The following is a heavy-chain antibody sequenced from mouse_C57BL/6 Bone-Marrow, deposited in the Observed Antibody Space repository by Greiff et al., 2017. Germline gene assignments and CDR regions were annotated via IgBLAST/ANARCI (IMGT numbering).Heavy chain of an antibody. Sequence: EVQGVESGGGLVKPGGSLKLSCEASGFTFSSYAMSWVRQTPEKRLEWVATISDGGSYTYYPDNVKGRFTISRDNATNNLYLQMSHLKSEDTDMYYCARSVLFMDYWGQGTSVTVSS. J-gene: IGHJ4*01. CDR1: GFTFSSYA. CDR3: ARSVLFMDY. CDR2: ISDGGSYT. V-gene: IGHV5-4*01.